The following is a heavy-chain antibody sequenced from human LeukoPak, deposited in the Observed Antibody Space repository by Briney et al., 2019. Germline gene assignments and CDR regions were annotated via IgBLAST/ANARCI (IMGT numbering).Heavy chain of an antibody. CDR2: IYYSGST. V-gene: IGHV4-30-4*01. J-gene: IGHJ4*02. Sequence: SETLCLTCTVSGGSISSGDYYWSWLRQPPGKGLEWIVYIYYSGSTYYNPSLKSLITISVDTSKNQFSLKLSSVTAADTAVYYCASVPLGYCSGGSCYGFDYWGQGTLVTVSS. CDR1: GGSISSGDYY. CDR3: ASVPLGYCSGGSCYGFDY. D-gene: IGHD2-15*01.